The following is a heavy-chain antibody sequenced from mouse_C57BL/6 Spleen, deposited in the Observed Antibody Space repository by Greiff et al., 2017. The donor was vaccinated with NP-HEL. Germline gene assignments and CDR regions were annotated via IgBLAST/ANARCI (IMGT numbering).Heavy chain of an antibody. V-gene: IGHV1-61*01. CDR1: GYTFTSYW. CDR2: IYPSDSET. J-gene: IGHJ3*01. CDR3: ARGALYYYGSSDGFAY. Sequence: QVQLQQPGAELVRPGSSVKLSCKASGYTFTSYWMDWVKQRPGQGLEWIGNIYPSDSETHYNHKFKDKATLTVDKSSSTAYMQLSSLTSEDSAVYYCARGALYYYGSSDGFAYWGQGTLVTVSA. D-gene: IGHD1-1*01.